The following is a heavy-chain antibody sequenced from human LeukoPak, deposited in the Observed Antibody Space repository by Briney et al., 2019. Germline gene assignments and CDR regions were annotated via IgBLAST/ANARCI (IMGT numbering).Heavy chain of an antibody. Sequence: GASVKVSCKASGGTFSSYAISWVRQAPGQGLEWMGGIIPIFGTANYAQKFQGRVTITTDESTSTAYMELGSLRSEDTAVYYCARDDSWSSSDYYYMDVWGKGTTVTVSS. V-gene: IGHV1-69*05. CDR1: GGTFSSYA. CDR2: IIPIFGTA. CDR3: ARDDSWSSSDYYYMDV. D-gene: IGHD6-6*01. J-gene: IGHJ6*03.